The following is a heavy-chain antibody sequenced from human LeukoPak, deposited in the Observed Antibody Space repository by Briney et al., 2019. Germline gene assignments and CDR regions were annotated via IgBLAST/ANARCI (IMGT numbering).Heavy chain of an antibody. J-gene: IGHJ4*02. V-gene: IGHV6-1*01. Sequence: SQTLSLTCVISGDSVSSISATWNWIRLSPSRGLEWLGRTYYRSKWYNEYAVSVKSRITINPDTSKNQFSLQLNSVTPEDTAVYYCASSHGSTWYPQYWGQGTLVTVSS. CDR2: TYYRSKWYN. CDR3: ASSHGSTWYPQY. D-gene: IGHD6-13*01. CDR1: GDSVSSISAT.